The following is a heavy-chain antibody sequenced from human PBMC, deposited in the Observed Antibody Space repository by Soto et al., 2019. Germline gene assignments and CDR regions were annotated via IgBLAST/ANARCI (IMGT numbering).Heavy chain of an antibody. CDR3: AKEDYGDYDPTFQH. Sequence: QVQLVESGGGVVQPGRSLRLSCAASGFTFSSYGMHWVRQAPGKGLEWVAVISYDGSNKYYADSVKGRFTISRDNSKNTLYLQMNSLRAEDTAVYYCAKEDYGDYDPTFQHWGQGTLVTVSS. V-gene: IGHV3-30*18. CDR1: GFTFSSYG. D-gene: IGHD4-17*01. CDR2: ISYDGSNK. J-gene: IGHJ1*01.